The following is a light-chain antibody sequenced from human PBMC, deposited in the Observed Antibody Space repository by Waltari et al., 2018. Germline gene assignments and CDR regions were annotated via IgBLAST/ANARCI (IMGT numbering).Light chain of an antibody. CDR1: QNVDSS. Sequence: ETVLTQSPATLSLSPGERATLPCRASQNVDSSLAWYQQRPGQAPRLLIYDASNRATGIPARFSGSGSGTDFTLTISSLEPEDFAVYYCQQRSNWPPFAFGPGTTVDIK. J-gene: IGKJ3*01. CDR2: DAS. CDR3: QQRSNWPPFA. V-gene: IGKV3-11*01.